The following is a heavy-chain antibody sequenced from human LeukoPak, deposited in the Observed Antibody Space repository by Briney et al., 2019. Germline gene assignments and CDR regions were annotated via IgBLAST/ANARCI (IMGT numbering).Heavy chain of an antibody. CDR1: GGSISNNY. CDR3: ARHGLQLVGASTIYFGN. J-gene: IGHJ4*02. Sequence: SETLSLTCSVSGGSISNNYWSWIRQSPEKGLEWIGYIHSSGSTDYNPSFKSRVVVSVDTSKNQFSLKLYSVTAADTAVYYCARHGLQLVGASTIYFGNWGQGTLVTVSS. V-gene: IGHV4-59*08. D-gene: IGHD1-26*01. CDR2: IHSSGST.